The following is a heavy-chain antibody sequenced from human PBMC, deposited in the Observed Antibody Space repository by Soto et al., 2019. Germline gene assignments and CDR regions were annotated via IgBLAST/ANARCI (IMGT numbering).Heavy chain of an antibody. CDR1: RGSISTYY. CDR3: ETRAPGGWSGIVDY. Sequence: QVQLQESGPGLVKPSETLSLTCTVSRGSISTYYWSWIRQPPGKGPQWIGYVYHRGTTNYNPPLERRVTXXLXTXXHQFSLKVHSVTAADTAVYQCETRAPGGWSGIVDYGSGGTRLTV. V-gene: IGHV4-59*12. CDR2: VYHRGTT. D-gene: IGHD2-15*01. J-gene: IGHJ4*02.